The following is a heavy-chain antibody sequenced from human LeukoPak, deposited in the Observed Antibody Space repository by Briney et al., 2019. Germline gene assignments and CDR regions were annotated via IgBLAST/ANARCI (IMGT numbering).Heavy chain of an antibody. D-gene: IGHD3/OR15-3a*01. CDR3: AKDRTRSDF. V-gene: IGHV3-23*01. CDR2: ISGSGVTT. Sequence: GRSLRLSCVASGFTFSSNAMSWVRQAPGKGLEWVSAISGSGVTTYYADYVKGRFTISRDNSKNTLFLQMNSLRVEDTAVYYCAKDRTRSDFWGQVTLVTVSS. CDR1: GFTFSSNA. J-gene: IGHJ4*02.